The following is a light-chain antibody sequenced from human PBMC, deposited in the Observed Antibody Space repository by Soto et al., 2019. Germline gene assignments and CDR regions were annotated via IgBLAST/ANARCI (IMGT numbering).Light chain of an antibody. J-gene: IGLJ2*01. CDR3: SSFTTTTTLVV. V-gene: IGLV2-14*01. CDR1: SSDVGSYNY. Sequence: QSALAQPDSVSGSPGQSITISCTGTSSDVGSYNYVSWYQQHPGKAPKLMIYEVSYRPSGVSNRFSGSKSGNTASLTISGLQAEDEADYYCSSFTTTTTLVVFGGGTKLTVL. CDR2: EVS.